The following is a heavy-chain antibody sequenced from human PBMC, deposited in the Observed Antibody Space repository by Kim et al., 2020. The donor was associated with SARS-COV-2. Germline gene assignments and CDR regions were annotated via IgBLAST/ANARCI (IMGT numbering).Heavy chain of an antibody. V-gene: IGHV3-11*01. J-gene: IGHJ4*02. CDR2: I. CDR3: ARVYGDYYFDY. Sequence: IYYADSVKGRFTIARDNAKNSLYLQMNSLRAEGTAVYYCARVYGDYYFDYWGQGTLVTVSS. D-gene: IGHD4-17*01.